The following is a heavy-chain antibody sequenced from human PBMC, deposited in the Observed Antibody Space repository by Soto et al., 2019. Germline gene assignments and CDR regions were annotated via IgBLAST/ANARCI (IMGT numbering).Heavy chain of an antibody. CDR3: ASRGDGGYCSGGSCRYAFDI. CDR2: IIPIFCTA. CDR1: GGTFSSYA. J-gene: IGHJ3*02. Sequence: QVQLVQSGAEVKKPGSSVKVSCKASGGTFSSYAISWVRQAPGQGLEWMGGIIPIFCTANYAQKFQGRVTITADESTSTAYMELSSLRSEDTAVYYCASRGDGGYCSGGSCRYAFDIWGQGTMVTVSS. D-gene: IGHD2-15*01. V-gene: IGHV1-69*01.